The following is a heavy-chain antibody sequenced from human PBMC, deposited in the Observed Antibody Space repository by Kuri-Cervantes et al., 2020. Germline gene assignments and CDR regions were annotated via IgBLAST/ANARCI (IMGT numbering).Heavy chain of an antibody. CDR3: ARSLGIAVRLGSNY. J-gene: IGHJ4*02. V-gene: IGHV3-33*01. CDR1: VFTFSSYG. CDR2: IWYDGSNK. Sequence: GGPLRHPCAASVFTFSSYGMHWARQAQGKGLEGVAVIWYDGSNKYYADSVKGRFPISRDNSKNTLYLQMNSLRAEDTAVYYCARSLGIAVRLGSNYWGQGTLVTVSS. D-gene: IGHD6-6*01.